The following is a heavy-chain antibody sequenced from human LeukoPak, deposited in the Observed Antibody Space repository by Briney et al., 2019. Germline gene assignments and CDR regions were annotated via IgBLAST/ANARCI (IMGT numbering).Heavy chain of an antibody. Sequence: GGSLRLSCAASGLVFNNFGLHWVRRAPGKGLEWVALIWYDGSNENYADSVKGRFTISRDNSKNTLYLQMNSLRAEDTAMYYCVRGSPLGATTNWLDPWGQGTLVTVSS. CDR3: VRGSPLGATTNWLDP. D-gene: IGHD1-26*01. CDR1: GLVFNNFG. V-gene: IGHV3-33*08. J-gene: IGHJ5*02. CDR2: IWYDGSNE.